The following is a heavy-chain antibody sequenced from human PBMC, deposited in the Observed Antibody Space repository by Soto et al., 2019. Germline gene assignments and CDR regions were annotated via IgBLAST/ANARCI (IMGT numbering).Heavy chain of an antibody. J-gene: IGHJ3*02. D-gene: IGHD5-12*01. Sequence: PGGSLRLSCAASGFTFSSYWMHWVRQATGKGLVWVSRINSDGSSTSYADSVKGRFTTSRDNAKNSLYLQMNSLRAEGTAVYYCARVSGGYDYAFDIWGQGTMVTVSS. CDR2: INSDGSST. CDR3: ARVSGGYDYAFDI. CDR1: GFTFSSYW. V-gene: IGHV3-74*01.